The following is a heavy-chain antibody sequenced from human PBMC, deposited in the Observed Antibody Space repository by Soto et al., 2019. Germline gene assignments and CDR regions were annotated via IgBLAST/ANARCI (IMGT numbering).Heavy chain of an antibody. D-gene: IGHD2-21*01. CDR1: GGSISNYY. CDR2: ISYLGNT. CDR3: ASDGACRAHINI. Sequence: SETLSLTCTISGGSISNYYWSWIRQSPGKGLEWIGYISYLGNTNYNPSLKSRVTISVDTPKNQFSLKLDSVTAAHTAMYYCASDGACRAHINILGPGTMVTVSS. J-gene: IGHJ3*02. V-gene: IGHV4-59*01.